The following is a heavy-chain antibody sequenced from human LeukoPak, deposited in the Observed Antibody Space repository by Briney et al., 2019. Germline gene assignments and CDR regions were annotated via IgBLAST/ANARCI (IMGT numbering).Heavy chain of an antibody. CDR3: AKDDQQLAKNPFDY. D-gene: IGHD6-13*01. CDR2: ISYDGSNK. CDR1: GFTFSSYA. Sequence: GGSLRLSCAASGFTFSSYAMHWVRQAPGKGLEWVAVISYDGSNKYYADSVKGRFTISRDNSKNTLYLQMNSLRAEDTAVYYCAKDDQQLAKNPFDYWGQGTLVTVSS. J-gene: IGHJ4*02. V-gene: IGHV3-30-3*01.